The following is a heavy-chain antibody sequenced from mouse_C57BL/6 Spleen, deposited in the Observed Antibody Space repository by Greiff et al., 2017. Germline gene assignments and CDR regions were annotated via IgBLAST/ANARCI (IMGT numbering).Heavy chain of an antibody. V-gene: IGHV1-15*01. CDR1: GYTFTDYE. CDR3: TRWRWLLPYWYFDV. D-gene: IGHD2-3*01. J-gene: IGHJ1*03. Sequence: QVQLQQSGAELVRPGASVTLSCKASGYTFTDYEMHWVKQTPVHGLEWIGAIDPETGGTAYNQKFKGKAILTADKSSSTAYMELRSLTSEDSAVYYCTRWRWLLPYWYFDVWGTGTTVTVSS. CDR2: IDPETGGT.